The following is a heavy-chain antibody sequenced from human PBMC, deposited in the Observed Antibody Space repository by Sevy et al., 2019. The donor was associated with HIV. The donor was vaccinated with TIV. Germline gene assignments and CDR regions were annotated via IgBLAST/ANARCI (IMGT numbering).Heavy chain of an antibody. D-gene: IGHD2-15*01. V-gene: IGHV5-51*01. J-gene: IGHJ3*02. CDR1: GYSFTSYW. CDR2: IYPGDSDI. CDR3: ARHWPGEDIVVEVAALAFDM. Sequence: GESLKISCKGSGYSFTSYWIGWVRQMPGKGLEWMGIIYPGDSDIRYSPSFQGQVTISADKSISTAYLQWSSLKASDTAMYYCARHWPGEDIVVEVAALAFDMWGQGTMVTVSS.